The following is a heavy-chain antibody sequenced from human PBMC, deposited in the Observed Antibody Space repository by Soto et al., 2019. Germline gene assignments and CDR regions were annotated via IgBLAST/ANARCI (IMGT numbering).Heavy chain of an antibody. CDR1: GGSVRSGSYY. J-gene: IGHJ4*02. Sequence: SETLSLTCTVSGGSVRSGSYYWTWIRQPPGKGLEWIGYIYYRGTTNYNPSLKSRVAISLDTSRNQFSLQLSSVTAADTAVYYCARVATTVTYFDYWGQGTLVTVSS. CDR3: ARVATTVTYFDY. CDR2: IYYRGTT. V-gene: IGHV4-61*01. D-gene: IGHD4-4*01.